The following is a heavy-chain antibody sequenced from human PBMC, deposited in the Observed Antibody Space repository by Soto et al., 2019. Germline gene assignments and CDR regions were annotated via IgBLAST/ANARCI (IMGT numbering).Heavy chain of an antibody. D-gene: IGHD5-18*01. CDR1: GDSVSSNSAA. Sequence: SQTLSLTCVISGDSVSSNSAAWNWIRQSPSRGLEWLGRTYYRSKWYSSYAVSVKSRITINPDTSKNQFSLQLNSVTPEDTAVYYCARGPETTMGTFDIWGQGTVVTVSS. CDR3: ARGPETTMGTFDI. CDR2: TYYRSKWYS. V-gene: IGHV6-1*01. J-gene: IGHJ3*02.